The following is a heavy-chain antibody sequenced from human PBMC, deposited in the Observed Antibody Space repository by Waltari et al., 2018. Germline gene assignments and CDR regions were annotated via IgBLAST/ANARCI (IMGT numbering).Heavy chain of an antibody. Sequence: EVQLVESGGGLVRHGGSLRLSCAASGFTFSSYWMHWVREAPGEGRVWVSRINGDGGITRHADSLNCQFTIARDNAHNTLYLQINGLTSEETAVYYCTRMGYCSTISCKVVWFDPWGQGTLVNVSS. CDR1: GFTFSSYW. V-gene: IGHV3-74*01. CDR3: TRMGYCSTISCKVVWFDP. CDR2: INGDGGIT. D-gene: IGHD2-2*01. J-gene: IGHJ5*02.